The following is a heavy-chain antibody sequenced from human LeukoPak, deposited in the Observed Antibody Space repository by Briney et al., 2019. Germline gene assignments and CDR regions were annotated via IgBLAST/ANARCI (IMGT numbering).Heavy chain of an antibody. CDR2: TYYRSKWYN. CDR3: ASGGGALDI. V-gene: IGHV6-1*01. J-gene: IGHJ3*02. Sequence: SRTPSLTRAISGDSVSSNSAAWDWIRQSPSRSLEWLGRTYYRSKWYNGYASSEKSRITINPDTTKTQVSLHLNSVTPEDTAVYYWASGGGALDIWGQGTFVTVSS. CDR1: GDSVSSNSAA.